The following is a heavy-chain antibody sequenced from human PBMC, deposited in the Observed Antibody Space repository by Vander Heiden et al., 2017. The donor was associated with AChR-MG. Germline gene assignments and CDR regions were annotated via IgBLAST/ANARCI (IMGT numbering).Heavy chain of an antibody. Sequence: QITLKESGPTLVKPTQTLTLTCTFSGFSLSTSGVGLGWIRQPPGKALEWLALIYWDDDKRYSQSLKSRLTSTKDTSKNQVVLTMTNMDPVDTATYYCAARLQNQKFDYWGQGTLVTVSS. CDR2: IYWDDDK. V-gene: IGHV2-5*02. CDR3: AARLQNQKFDY. J-gene: IGHJ4*02. CDR1: GFSLSTSGVG. D-gene: IGHD2-15*01.